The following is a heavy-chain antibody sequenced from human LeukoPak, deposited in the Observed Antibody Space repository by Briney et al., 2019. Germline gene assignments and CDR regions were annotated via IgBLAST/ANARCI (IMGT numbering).Heavy chain of an antibody. CDR1: GGSLSGFY. CDR2: INHSGST. J-gene: IGHJ5*02. D-gene: IGHD3-22*01. CDR3: ARASSYDSVTRYDPAWFGP. Sequence: PSETPSLTCAVYGGSLSGFYWSWIRQPPGKGLEWIGEINHSGSTNYNPSLKSRVTMSMDTSKKQLSLRVTSVTAADTAVYYCARASSYDSVTRYDPAWFGPWGQGTLVTVSS. V-gene: IGHV4-34*01.